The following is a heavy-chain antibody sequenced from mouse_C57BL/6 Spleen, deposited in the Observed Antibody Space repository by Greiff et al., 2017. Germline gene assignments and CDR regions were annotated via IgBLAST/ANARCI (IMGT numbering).Heavy chain of an antibody. CDR1: GFTFSDFY. CDR2: SRNKANDYTT. CDR3: ARDAPPYYAMDY. Sequence: EVQRVESGGGLVQSGRSLRLSCATSGFTFSDFYMEWVRPAPGKGLEWIAASRNKANDYTTEYSASVKGRFIVSRDTSQSILYLQMNALRAEDTAIYYCARDAPPYYAMDYWGQGTSVTVSS. J-gene: IGHJ4*01. V-gene: IGHV7-1*01.